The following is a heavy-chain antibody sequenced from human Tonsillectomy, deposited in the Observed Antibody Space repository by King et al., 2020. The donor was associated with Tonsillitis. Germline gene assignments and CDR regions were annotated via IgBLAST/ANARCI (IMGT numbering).Heavy chain of an antibody. J-gene: IGHJ5*02. D-gene: IGHD6-19*01. CDR3: AKESSGWYYTGNWFDP. V-gene: IGHV3-30*18. CDR1: GFTFSSYG. CDR2: ISYDGSKK. Sequence: QLVQSGGGVVQPGRSLRLSCAASGFTFSSYGMHWVRQAPGKGLEWVAVISYDGSKKNYADSVKGRFTISRDNSKNTLYLQRNSLRAEDTAVYYCAKESSGWYYTGNWFDPWGQGTLVTVSS.